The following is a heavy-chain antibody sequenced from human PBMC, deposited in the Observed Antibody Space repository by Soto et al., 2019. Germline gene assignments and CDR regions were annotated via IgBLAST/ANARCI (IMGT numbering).Heavy chain of an antibody. J-gene: IGHJ4*02. CDR1: GFTFSSYG. V-gene: IGHV3-33*01. CDR2: IWYDGSNK. Sequence: HPGGSLRLSCAASGFTFSSYGMHWVRQAPGKGLEWVAVIWYDGSNKYYADSVKGRFTISRDNSKNTLYLQMNSLRAEDTAVYYCARDWGLYCSSTSCYTYDYWGQGTLVTVSS. CDR3: ARDWGLYCSSTSCYTYDY. D-gene: IGHD2-2*02.